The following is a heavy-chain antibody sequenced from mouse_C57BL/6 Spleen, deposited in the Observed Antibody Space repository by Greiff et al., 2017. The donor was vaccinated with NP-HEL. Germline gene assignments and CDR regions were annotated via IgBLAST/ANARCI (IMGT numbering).Heavy chain of an antibody. CDR3: AREGTTVAPYYFDY. CDR1: GYSITSGYY. V-gene: IGHV3-6*01. J-gene: IGHJ2*01. D-gene: IGHD1-1*01. CDR2: ISYDGSN. Sequence: EVQLQQSGPGLVKPSQSLSLTCSVTGYSITSGYYWNWIRQFPGNKLEWMGYISYDGSNNYNPSLKNRISITRDTSKNQFFLKLNSVTTEDTATYYCAREGTTVAPYYFDYWGQGTTLTVSS.